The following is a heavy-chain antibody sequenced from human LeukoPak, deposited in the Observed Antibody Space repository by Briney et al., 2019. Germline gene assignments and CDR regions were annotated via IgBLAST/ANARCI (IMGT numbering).Heavy chain of an antibody. V-gene: IGHV4-59*01. J-gene: IGHJ4*02. Sequence: PSETLSLTCTVSGGSISSYYWSWIRQPPGKGLEWIGYIYYSGSTYYNPSLKSRVTISVDTSKDQFSLKLSSVTAADTAVYYCASIKTYYDILTGYGPRYYFDYWGQGTLVTVSS. CDR1: GGSISSYY. CDR3: ASIKTYYDILTGYGPRYYFDY. CDR2: IYYSGST. D-gene: IGHD3-9*01.